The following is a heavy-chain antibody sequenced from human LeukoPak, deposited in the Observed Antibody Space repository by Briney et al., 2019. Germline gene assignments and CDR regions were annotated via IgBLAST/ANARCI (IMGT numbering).Heavy chain of an antibody. CDR1: GGSISSSNYY. V-gene: IGHV4-39*01. J-gene: IGHJ4*02. CDR3: ALRYFDRDY. CDR2: IYYSGST. Sequence: SETLSLTCTVSGGSISSSNYYWVWIRQPPGKELEWVGSIYYSGSTYYNPSLKSRVTISVDTSKNQFSLKLSSVTAADTAVYYCALRYFDRDYWGQGTLVTVSS. D-gene: IGHD3-9*01.